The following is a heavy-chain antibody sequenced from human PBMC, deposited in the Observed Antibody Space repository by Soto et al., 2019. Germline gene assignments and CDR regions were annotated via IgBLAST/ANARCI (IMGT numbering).Heavy chain of an antibody. J-gene: IGHJ6*02. Sequence: GGSLRLSCAASGFTFSDYYMSWIRQAPGKGLERVSYISSSSSYTNYADSVKGRFTISRGNSKNTLYLQMNSLRAEDTAVYYCAKGTSEYSSSSRSNYYYYYGMHVWGQGTTVTVSS. CDR1: GFTFSDYY. CDR2: ISSSSSYT. V-gene: IGHV3-11*05. D-gene: IGHD6-6*01. CDR3: AKGTSEYSSSSRSNYYYYYGMHV.